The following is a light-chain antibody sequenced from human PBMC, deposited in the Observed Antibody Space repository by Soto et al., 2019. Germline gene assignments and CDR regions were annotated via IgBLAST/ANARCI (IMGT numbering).Light chain of an antibody. CDR2: TAS. V-gene: IGKV1-39*01. CDR1: QSMSTY. CDR3: QQSYSPLRT. J-gene: IGKJ1*01. Sequence: DIQMTQSPSSLSASVGDRVTITCRASQSMSTYLNWYQQKPGKAPKLLIYTASSLQSGVPPRFSGSGSGTDFTLTISSLQPEDSATYFCQQSYSPLRTFGQGTKVEI.